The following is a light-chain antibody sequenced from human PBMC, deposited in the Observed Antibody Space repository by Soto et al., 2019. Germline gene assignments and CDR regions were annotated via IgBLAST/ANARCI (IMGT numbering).Light chain of an antibody. J-gene: IGKJ1*01. V-gene: IGKV3-15*01. CDR2: GAS. CDR3: QQYNNWPRT. Sequence: ESVLTQSPGTLSLSPGERATLSFRASQSFSSNLAWYQQRSGQAPRLLIYGASTRATGIPARFSGSGSGTEFTLTISSLQSEDFAVYYCQQYNNWPRTFGQGTKVDIK. CDR1: QSFSSN.